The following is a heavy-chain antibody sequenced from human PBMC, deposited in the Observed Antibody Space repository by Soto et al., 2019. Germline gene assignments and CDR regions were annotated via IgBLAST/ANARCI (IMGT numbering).Heavy chain of an antibody. CDR1: DGSMISYY. CDR3: ARRIVATATFDY. CDR2: IYYAGST. D-gene: IGHD5-12*01. Sequence: PSETLSLTCTVSDGSMISYYWSWIRQPPGRGLEWIGFIYYAGSTKYNPSLNSRVTISVDTSKNQFSLTVTSVTAADTAVYYCARRIVATATFDYWGQGTLVTVSS. V-gene: IGHV4-59*08. J-gene: IGHJ4*02.